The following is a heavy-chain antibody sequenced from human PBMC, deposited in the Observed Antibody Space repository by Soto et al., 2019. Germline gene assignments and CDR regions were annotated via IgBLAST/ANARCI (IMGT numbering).Heavy chain of an antibody. D-gene: IGHD2-2*01. CDR2: IIPISDTT. V-gene: IGHV1-69*01. CDR3: ARSQGSSTSLEIYYYYYYGMDV. Sequence: QVQLVQSGAEVKKPGSSVKVSCKASGGTFRSYAISWVQQAPGQGLEWMGGIIPISDTTNYAQKFQGRVTITADESTSTAYMELSSLRSEDTAVYYCARSQGSSTSLEIYYYYYYGMDVWGQGTTVTVSS. J-gene: IGHJ6*02. CDR1: GGTFRSYA.